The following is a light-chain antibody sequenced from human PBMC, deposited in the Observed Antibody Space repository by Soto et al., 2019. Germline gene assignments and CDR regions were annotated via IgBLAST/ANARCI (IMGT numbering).Light chain of an antibody. CDR1: QSVRNN. V-gene: IGKV3-15*01. CDR2: YAS. J-gene: IGKJ5*01. CDR3: QQYNDWPPIT. Sequence: EILMTQSPATLSVSPGESATLSCRASQSVRNNLAWYQHKPGQAPRLHIYYASTRATGIPATFSGSGSGTEFTLTISSLQSEDFALYYCQQYNDWPPITFGQGTRLEIK.